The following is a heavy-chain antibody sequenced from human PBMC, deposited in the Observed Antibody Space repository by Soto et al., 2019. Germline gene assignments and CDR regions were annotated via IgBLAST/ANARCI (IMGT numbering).Heavy chain of an antibody. D-gene: IGHD2-2*01. V-gene: IGHV3-9*01. CDR3: AKVLAREYQLLTDAFDI. J-gene: IGHJ3*02. CDR1: GFTFDDYA. Sequence: GGSLRLSCAASGFTFDDYAMRWVRQAPGKGLEWVSGISWNSGSIGYADSVKGRFTISRDNAKNSLYLQMNSLRAEDTALYYCAKVLAREYQLLTDAFDIWGQATMVTVSS. CDR2: ISWNSGSI.